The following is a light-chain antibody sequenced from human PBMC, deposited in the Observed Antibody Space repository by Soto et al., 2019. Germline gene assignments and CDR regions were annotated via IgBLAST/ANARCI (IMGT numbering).Light chain of an antibody. J-gene: IGKJ1*01. CDR3: QQYGSSPWT. CDR2: GAS. Sequence: TLSCRASQSVSSSYLAWYQQKPGQAPRLLIYGASSRATGIPDRFSGSGSGTDFTLTISRLEPEDFAVYYCQQYGSSPWTFGQGTKVDIK. CDR1: QSVSSSY. V-gene: IGKV3-20*01.